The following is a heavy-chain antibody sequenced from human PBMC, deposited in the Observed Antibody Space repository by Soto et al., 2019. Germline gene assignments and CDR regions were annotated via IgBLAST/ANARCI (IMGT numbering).Heavy chain of an antibody. CDR2: IWYDGSNK. Sequence: PGGSLRLSCAASGFPFSSYGMHWVRQAPGKGLEWVAVIWYDGSNKYYADSVKGRFTISRDNSKNTLYLQMNSLKTEDTAVYYCTTDHKKNCISTSCHLFYYYYGMDVWGQGTTVTVSS. V-gene: IGHV3-33*08. J-gene: IGHJ6*02. D-gene: IGHD2-2*01. CDR1: GFPFSSYG. CDR3: TTDHKKNCISTSCHLFYYYYGMDV.